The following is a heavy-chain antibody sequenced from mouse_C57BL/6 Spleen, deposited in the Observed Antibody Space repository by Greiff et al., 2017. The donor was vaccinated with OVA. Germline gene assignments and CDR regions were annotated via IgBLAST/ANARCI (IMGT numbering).Heavy chain of an antibody. CDR2: INPYNGDT. J-gene: IGHJ4*01. V-gene: IGHV1-20*01. Sequence: EVKVVESGPELVKPGDSVKISCKASGYSFTGYFMNWVMQSHGKSLEWIGRINPYNGDTFYNQKFKGKATLTVDKSSSTAHMELRSLTSEDSAVYYCAYGKGDYWGKGTSVTVSS. CDR3: AYGKGDY. CDR1: GYSFTGYF. D-gene: IGHD1-1*01.